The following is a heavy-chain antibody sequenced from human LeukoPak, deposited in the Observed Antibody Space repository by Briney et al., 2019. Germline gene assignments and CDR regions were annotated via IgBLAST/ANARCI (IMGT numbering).Heavy chain of an antibody. CDR1: GFTFSSYG. D-gene: IGHD6-13*01. V-gene: IGHV3-48*01. CDR2: ISSSSSTI. Sequence: GGSLRLSCAASGFTFSSYGMTWVRQAPGKGLEWVSYISSSSSTIYYADSVKGRFTISRDNAKNSLYLQLNSLRAEDTAMYYCARFGYTSSLDYWGQGTLVTVSS. CDR3: ARFGYTSSLDY. J-gene: IGHJ4*02.